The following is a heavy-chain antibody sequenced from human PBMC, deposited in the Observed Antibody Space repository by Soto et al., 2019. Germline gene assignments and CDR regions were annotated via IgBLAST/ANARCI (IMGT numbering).Heavy chain of an antibody. CDR1: GYSFTDYH. D-gene: IGHD2-8*01. J-gene: IGHJ6*02. Sequence: ASVKVSCKASGYSFTDYHIHWVRQAPGQGLEWLGRINPKSGGTSTAQKFQGWVTMTTDTSISTASMELTRLTSDDTAIYYCARGDSTDCSNGVCSFFYNHDMDVCGQGXTVTV. V-gene: IGHV1-2*04. CDR3: ARGDSTDCSNGVCSFFYNHDMDV. CDR2: INPKSGGT.